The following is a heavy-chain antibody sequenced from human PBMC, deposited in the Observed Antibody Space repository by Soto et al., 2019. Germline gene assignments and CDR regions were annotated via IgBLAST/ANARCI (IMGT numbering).Heavy chain of an antibody. D-gene: IGHD6-19*01. J-gene: IGHJ4*02. CDR3: ARESKAGSYFDY. CDR2: IWYDGSNK. V-gene: IGHV3-33*01. Sequence: GGSLRLSCAASGFTFSSYGMHWVRQAPGKGLEWVAVIWYDGSNKYYADSVKGRFTISRDNSKNTLYLQMNSLRAEDTAVYNCARESKAGSYFDYWGQGTLVTVSS. CDR1: GFTFSSYG.